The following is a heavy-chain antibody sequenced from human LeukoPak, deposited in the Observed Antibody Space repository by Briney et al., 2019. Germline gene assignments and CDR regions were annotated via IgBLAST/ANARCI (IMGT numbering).Heavy chain of an antibody. CDR2: LYSGGNT. D-gene: IGHD6-19*01. Sequence: GGSLRLSCAASGFSVSSNYMSWVRQAPGKGLEWVSVLYSGGNTHYADSVNGRFTISRDNSKNMLYLQMNSLRAEDTAVYYCAREAGYSSGWSWDDYWGQGTLVTVSS. CDR1: GFSVSSNY. V-gene: IGHV3-53*01. CDR3: AREAGYSSGWSWDDY. J-gene: IGHJ4*02.